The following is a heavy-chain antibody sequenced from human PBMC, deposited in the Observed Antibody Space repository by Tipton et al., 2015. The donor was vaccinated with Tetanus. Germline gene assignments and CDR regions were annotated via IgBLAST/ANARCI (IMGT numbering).Heavy chain of an antibody. Sequence: LRLSCTVSGGSVSSYYWTWFRQPPGKGLEWLAYISPSGRSNSNYSLKSRVTISQDKSKNQFSLKLTSVTAADTAVYYCARANYDFPNKGPFDFWGQGILVIVSS. D-gene: IGHD3-3*01. CDR1: GGSVSSYY. J-gene: IGHJ4*02. V-gene: IGHV4-59*02. CDR3: ARANYDFPNKGPFDF. CDR2: ISPSGRS.